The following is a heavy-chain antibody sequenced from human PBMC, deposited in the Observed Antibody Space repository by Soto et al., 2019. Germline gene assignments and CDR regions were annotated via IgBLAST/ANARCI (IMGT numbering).Heavy chain of an antibody. V-gene: IGHV4-34*01. J-gene: IGHJ4*02. CDR2: INHSGST. CDR1: GGSFSGYY. Sequence: SETLSLTCAVYGGSFSGYYWSWIRQPPGKGLEWIGEINHSGSTNYNPSLKSRVTISVDTSKNQFSLKLSSVTAADTAVYYCARFPRTYCSGGSCPQGADYWGQGTLVTVSS. D-gene: IGHD2-15*01. CDR3: ARFPRTYCSGGSCPQGADY.